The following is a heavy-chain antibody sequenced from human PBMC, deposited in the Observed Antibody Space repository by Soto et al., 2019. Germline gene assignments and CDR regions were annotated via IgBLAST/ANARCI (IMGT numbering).Heavy chain of an antibody. D-gene: IGHD3-9*01. J-gene: IGHJ4*02. CDR2: IYYSGST. Sequence: SETLSLTCTVSGGSISSYYWSWIRQPPGKGLEWIGYIYYSGSTNYNPSLKSRVTISVDTSKNQFSLKLSSVTAADTAVYYCASLDYYILTGYYLGYWGQGTLVTVSS. CDR1: GGSISSYY. V-gene: IGHV4-59*01. CDR3: ASLDYYILTGYYLGY.